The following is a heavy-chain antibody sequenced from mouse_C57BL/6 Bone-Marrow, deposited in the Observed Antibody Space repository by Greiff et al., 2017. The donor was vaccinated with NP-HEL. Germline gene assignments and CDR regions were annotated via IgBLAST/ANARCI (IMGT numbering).Heavy chain of an antibody. J-gene: IGHJ3*01. CDR1: GFTFSSYG. CDR2: ISSGGSST. V-gene: IGHV5-6*02. CDR3: ARRYYYGSSYWFDY. D-gene: IGHD1-1*01. Sequence: EVKLMESGGDLVKPGGSLTLSCAASGFTFSSYGMSWVRQTPDKRLEWVATISSGGSSTYYPDSVTGRFTISRDNAKNNRYLQISSLKSEDTAMDYCARRYYYGSSYWFDYWGQGTLVTVSA.